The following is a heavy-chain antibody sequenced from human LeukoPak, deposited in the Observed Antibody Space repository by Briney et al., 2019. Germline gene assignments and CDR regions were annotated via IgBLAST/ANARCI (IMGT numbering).Heavy chain of an antibody. D-gene: IGHD6-19*01. V-gene: IGHV4-59*01. CDR1: GGSISSYY. CDR3: ARGDSSGWYHFDY. Sequence: SETLSLTCTVSGGSISSYYWSWIRQPPGKGLEWIGYIYYSGSTNYNPSLKSRVTISVDTSKNQFSLKLSSVTAADTAVYYCARGDSSGWYHFDYWGQGTLVTVSS. J-gene: IGHJ4*02. CDR2: IYYSGST.